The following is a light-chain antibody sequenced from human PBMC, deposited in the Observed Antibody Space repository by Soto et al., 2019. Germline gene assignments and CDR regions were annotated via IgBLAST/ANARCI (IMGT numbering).Light chain of an antibody. CDR3: SSYTTSSTRV. CDR1: SSDVGGYNV. J-gene: IGLJ1*01. CDR2: EVS. V-gene: IGLV2-14*01. Sequence: QSALTQPASVSGSPGQSITISCTGTSSDVGGYNVVSWYQQHPGKAPKVMIYEVSNRPSGVSNRFSGSKSGNTASLTISGLQAEDEADYYCSSYTTSSTRVFGTGTKLTVL.